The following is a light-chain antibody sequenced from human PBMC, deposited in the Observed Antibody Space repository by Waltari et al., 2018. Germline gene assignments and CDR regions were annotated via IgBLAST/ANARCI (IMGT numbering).Light chain of an antibody. CDR1: ESLVHNDGYIY. V-gene: IGKV2-30*02. Sequence: VVLTQSPLFLPVTLGQPASISCRAPESLVHNDGYIYLNWSHQRPGQSPRRLFYKVSNRDFGVPDRFSASGSATDFTLNISRVEADDVGVYFCMQPVRWPPGFGPGTRVDIK. CDR3: MQPVRWPPG. J-gene: IGKJ3*01. CDR2: KVS.